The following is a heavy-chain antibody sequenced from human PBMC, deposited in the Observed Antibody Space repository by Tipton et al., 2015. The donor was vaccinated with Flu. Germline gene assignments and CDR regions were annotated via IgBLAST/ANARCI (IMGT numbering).Heavy chain of an antibody. CDR3: AHRWFGELSLWYSGLDV. CDR1: GFTFSGYW. CDR2: INQDASEI. J-gene: IGHJ6*02. V-gene: IGHV3-7*01. Sequence: SLRLSCEASGFTFSGYWMSWVRQAPGKGLEWVANINQDASEIDYLDSVKGRFTVSRDNAKNSLYLQMNSLRDEDTAVYYCAHRWFGELSLWYSGLDVWGQGTSVTVSS. D-gene: IGHD3-10*01.